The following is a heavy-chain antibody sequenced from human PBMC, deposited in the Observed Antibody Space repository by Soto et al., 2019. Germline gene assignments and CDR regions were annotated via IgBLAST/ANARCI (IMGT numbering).Heavy chain of an antibody. V-gene: IGHV3-30*18. D-gene: IGHD3-22*01. J-gene: IGHJ5*02. Sequence: QVQLVESGGGVVQPGRSLRLSCAASGFTFSSYGMHWVRQAPGKGLEWGAVISYDGSNKYYADSVKGRFTISRDNSKNALYLQMNSLSAEDTAVYYWSKDSSGYYYHWGQGTLVTASP. CDR1: GFTFSSYG. CDR3: SKDSSGYYYH. CDR2: ISYDGSNK.